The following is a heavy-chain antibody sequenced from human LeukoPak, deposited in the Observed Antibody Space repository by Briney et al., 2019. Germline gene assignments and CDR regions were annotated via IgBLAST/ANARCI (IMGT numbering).Heavy chain of an antibody. CDR3: ARRERGFWSGYPPGYYYYGMDV. CDR2: IIPIFGTA. CDR1: GGTFSSYA. Sequence: SVKVSCTASGGTFSSYAISWVRQAPGQGLEWMGGIIPIFGTANYAQKFQGRVTITADESTSTAYMELSSLRSEDTAVYYCARRERGFWSGYPPGYYYYGMDVWGQGTTVTVSS. V-gene: IGHV1-69*13. D-gene: IGHD3-3*01. J-gene: IGHJ6*02.